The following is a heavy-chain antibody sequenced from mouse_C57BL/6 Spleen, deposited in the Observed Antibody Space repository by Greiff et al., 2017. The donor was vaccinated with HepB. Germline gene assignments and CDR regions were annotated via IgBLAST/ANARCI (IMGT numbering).Heavy chain of an antibody. CDR1: GFNIKNPY. D-gene: IGHD4-1*01. V-gene: IGHV14-3*01. CDR2: IDPANGNT. CDR3: ARSGSRCFDY. J-gene: IGHJ2*01. Sequence: EVQLQQSVAELVRPGASVKLSCTASGFNIKNPYMHWVKQRPEQGLEWIGRIDPANGNTKYAPKFQGKTTITADTSSNTAYLQLSSLASEDTANYYCARSGSRCFDYWGQGTTLTISS.